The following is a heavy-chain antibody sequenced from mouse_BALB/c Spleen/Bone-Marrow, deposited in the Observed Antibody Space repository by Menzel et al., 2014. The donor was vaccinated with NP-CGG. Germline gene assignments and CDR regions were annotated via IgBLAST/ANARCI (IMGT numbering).Heavy chain of an antibody. Sequence: EVKLMESGPELVKPGASVKMSCKASGYTFTDYYMKWVKQSHGKNLEWIGDINPNNGGTFYNQKFKGKATLTVDTSSSTAYVQLNSLTSEDSAVYYCVTKGSSGYGLFAYWGQGTLVTVSA. CDR3: VTKGSSGYGLFAY. D-gene: IGHD3-1*01. J-gene: IGHJ3*01. CDR1: GYTFTDYY. CDR2: INPNNGGT. V-gene: IGHV1-26*01.